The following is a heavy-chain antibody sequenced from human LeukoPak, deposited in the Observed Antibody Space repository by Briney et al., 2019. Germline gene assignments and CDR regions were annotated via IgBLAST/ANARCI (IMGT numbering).Heavy chain of an antibody. CDR3: AKDRLPWAIPMQPSEFDL. J-gene: IGHJ4*02. Sequence: GGSLRPSCAASGLTFRSYGIHWVRQAPGKGLEWVAFIQHDGTNEFYGASVKGRFILSRDYSTSTVSLLLSSLTSDDTAVYYCAKDRLPWAIPMQPSEFDLWGGGT. V-gene: IGHV3-30*02. CDR1: GLTFRSYG. CDR2: IQHDGTNE. D-gene: IGHD2-2*01.